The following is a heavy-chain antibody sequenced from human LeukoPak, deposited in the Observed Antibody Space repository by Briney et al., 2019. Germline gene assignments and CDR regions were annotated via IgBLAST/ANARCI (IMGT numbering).Heavy chain of an antibody. CDR3: AGSGGDSRFDP. D-gene: IGHD2-21*01. Sequence: SETLSLTCAVSGYSISSGYYWGWILQPPGKGLEWIGSIYYSGSTYYNPSLKSRVTISVDASKNQFSLKLSSVTAADTAVYYRAGSGGDSRFDPWGHGTLVTVSS. CDR2: IYYSGST. V-gene: IGHV4-38-2*01. CDR1: GYSISSGYY. J-gene: IGHJ5*02.